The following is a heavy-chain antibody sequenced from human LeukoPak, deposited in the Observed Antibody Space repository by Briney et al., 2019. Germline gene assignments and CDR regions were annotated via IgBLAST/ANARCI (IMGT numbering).Heavy chain of an antibody. CDR3: ARAPRYSSGWYRIDAFDF. Sequence: SQTLSLTCAISGDSVSSNSAAWNWIRQSPSRGLEWLGRTYYRSKWYNDYAVSVKSRITINPDTSKNQFSLQLNSVTPEDTAVYYCARAPRYSSGWYRIDAFDFWGQGTMITVSS. CDR2: TYYRSKWYN. J-gene: IGHJ3*01. CDR1: GDSVSSNSAA. V-gene: IGHV6-1*01. D-gene: IGHD6-19*01.